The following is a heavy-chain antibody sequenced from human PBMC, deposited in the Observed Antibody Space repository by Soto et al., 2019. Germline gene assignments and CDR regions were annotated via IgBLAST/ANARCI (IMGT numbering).Heavy chain of an antibody. D-gene: IGHD6-13*01. CDR2: IIPILGIA. CDR1: GGTFSSYT. Sequence: SVKVSCKASGGTFSSYTISWVRQAPGQGLEWMGRIIPILGIANYAQKFQGRVTMTSDTSTSSVYMEVSSLRSEDTAVYYCVRDYAPRIAAADILTYGMDVWGQGTTVTVSS. CDR3: VRDYAPRIAAADILTYGMDV. J-gene: IGHJ6*02. V-gene: IGHV1-69*04.